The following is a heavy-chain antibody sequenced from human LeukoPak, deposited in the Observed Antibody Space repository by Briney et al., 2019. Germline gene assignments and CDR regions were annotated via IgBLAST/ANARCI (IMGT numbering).Heavy chain of an antibody. CDR3: ARVGATGFDY. Sequence: SETLSLTCTVSGGSISSYYWNWIRQPPGKGLEWIGYIYYSGSTNYNPSLKSRVTISVDTSKNQFSLKLSSVTAADTAVYYCARVGATGFDYWGQGTLVTVSS. J-gene: IGHJ4*02. CDR2: IYYSGST. D-gene: IGHD1-26*01. V-gene: IGHV4-59*01. CDR1: GGSISSYY.